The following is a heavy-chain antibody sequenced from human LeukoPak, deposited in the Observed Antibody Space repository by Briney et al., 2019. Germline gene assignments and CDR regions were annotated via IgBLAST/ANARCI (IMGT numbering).Heavy chain of an antibody. D-gene: IGHD2-15*01. CDR2: ISGSGGST. J-gene: IGHJ4*02. CDR1: GFTFSSYA. V-gene: IGHV3-23*01. Sequence: PGGSLRLSCAASGFTFSSYAMSWVRQAPGKGLEWVSAISGSGGSTYYADSVKGRFTISRDNSKNTLYLQMNSLRAEDTAVYYCATISLGYTLGYCSGGSCYSDLFDYWGQGTLVTVSS. CDR3: ATISLGYTLGYCSGGSCYSDLFDY.